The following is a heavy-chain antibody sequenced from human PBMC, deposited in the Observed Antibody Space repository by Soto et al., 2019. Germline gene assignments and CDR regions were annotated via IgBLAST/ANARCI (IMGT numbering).Heavy chain of an antibody. CDR2: IIPIFGTA. J-gene: IGHJ5*02. Sequence: ASVKVSCKASGGTFSSYAISWVRQAPGQGLEWMGGIIPIFGTANYAQKFQGRVTITADESTSTAYMELSSLRSEDTAVYYCAREVTVYNWFDPWGQGTLVTVSS. CDR3: AREVTVYNWFDP. CDR1: GGTFSSYA. V-gene: IGHV1-69*13.